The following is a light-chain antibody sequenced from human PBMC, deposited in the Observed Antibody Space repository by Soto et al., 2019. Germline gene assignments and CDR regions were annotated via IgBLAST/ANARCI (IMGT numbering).Light chain of an antibody. CDR3: QQYNNWPWT. CDR1: QSVSSSY. Sequence: ETELTQSPGTLSLSPGERATLSCRASQSVSSSYLAWYQQKPGQAPRLLIYGASNRATGIPARFSGSGSGTEFTLTISSLQSVDFAVYSCQQYNNWPWTFGQGTKVDI. V-gene: IGKV3-15*01. CDR2: GAS. J-gene: IGKJ1*01.